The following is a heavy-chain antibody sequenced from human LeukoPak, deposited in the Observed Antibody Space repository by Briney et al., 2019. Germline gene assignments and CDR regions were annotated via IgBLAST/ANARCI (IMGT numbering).Heavy chain of an antibody. CDR3: AKDVGSLAGNS. J-gene: IGHJ4*02. V-gene: IGHV4-4*02. CDR1: GDSISSRSW. CDR2: MYHSGTT. Sequence: SGTLSLTCTVSGDSISSRSWWNWVRQPPGKGLEWIGEMYHSGTTNYNPSLNSRVTISVDKSKNQFSLKLTSVTAADTAFYYCAKDVGSLAGNSWGQGSLVTVSS. D-gene: IGHD6-19*01.